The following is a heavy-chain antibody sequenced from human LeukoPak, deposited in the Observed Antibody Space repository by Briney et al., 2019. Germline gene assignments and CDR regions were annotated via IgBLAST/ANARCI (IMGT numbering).Heavy chain of an antibody. J-gene: IGHJ6*02. CDR3: ARGKGDGSGYYYVMDV. D-gene: IGHD3-10*01. V-gene: IGHV1-2*02. CDR1: GYTLTGYY. Sequence: ASVKVSCKASGYTLTGYYMHWVRQAPGQGLEWMGWINPNSGGTNFAQKFQGRVTMTRDTSISTAYMELGRLRSDDTALYYCARGKGDGSGYYYVMDVWGQGTTVTVSS. CDR2: INPNSGGT.